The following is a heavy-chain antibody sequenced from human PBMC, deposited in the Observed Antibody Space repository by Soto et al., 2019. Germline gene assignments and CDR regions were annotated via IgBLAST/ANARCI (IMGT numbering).Heavy chain of an antibody. CDR3: ARSLGPYDILTGYYIPYYFDY. CDR1: GGSISSGGYY. CDR2: IYYSGST. D-gene: IGHD3-9*01. V-gene: IGHV4-31*03. Sequence: PSETLFLTCTVSGGSISSGGYYWSWIRQHPGKGLEWIGYIYYSGSTYYNPSLKSRVTISVDTSKNQFSLKLSSVTAADTAVYYCARSLGPYDILTGYYIPYYFDYWGQGTLVTVSS. J-gene: IGHJ4*02.